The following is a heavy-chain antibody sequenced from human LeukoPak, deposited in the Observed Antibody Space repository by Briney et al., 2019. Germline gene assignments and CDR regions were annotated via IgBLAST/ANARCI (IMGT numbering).Heavy chain of an antibody. Sequence: SETLSLTCTVSGGSISSYYWSWIRQPPGKGLEWIGYIYYSGSTNYNPSLKSRVTISVDTSKNQFSLKLSSVTAADTAVYYCARGTSRYGSGSYVDWFDPWGQGTLVTVSS. V-gene: IGHV4-59*01. D-gene: IGHD3-10*01. CDR1: GGSISSYY. CDR2: IYYSGST. CDR3: ARGTSRYGSGSYVDWFDP. J-gene: IGHJ5*02.